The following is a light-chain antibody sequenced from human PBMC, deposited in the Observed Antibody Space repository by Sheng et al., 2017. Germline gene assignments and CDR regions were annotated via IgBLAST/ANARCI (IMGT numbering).Light chain of an antibody. CDR3: QKYNSYWT. CDR2: LAS. J-gene: IGKJ1*01. CDR1: QGISNN. V-gene: IGKV1-27*01. Sequence: DIQMTQSPSSLSASVGDRVTITCRASQGISNNLAWYQQKPGKVPKLLIYLASTLQSGVPSRFSGSGSGTDFTLTISSLQPEDVATYYCQKYNSYWTFGQGTKVEIK.